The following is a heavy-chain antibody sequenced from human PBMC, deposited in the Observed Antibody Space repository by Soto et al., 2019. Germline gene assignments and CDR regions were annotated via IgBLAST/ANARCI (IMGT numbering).Heavy chain of an antibody. V-gene: IGHV1-69*06. J-gene: IGHJ5*02. D-gene: IGHD3-3*01. CDR2: IIPIFGGP. CDR1: GGMFSDYT. CDR3: AEEGGGASIDFWRANWFDP. Sequence: QVRLVQSGAVVKKPGSSVTVSCKASGGMFSDYTISWVRQAPGQGLEWMGGIIPIFGGPNYAQKFQGRVTITADKHTSAVYVELQDLTSGDTAVYSCAEEGGGASIDFWRANWFDPWGQGTKVTVSS.